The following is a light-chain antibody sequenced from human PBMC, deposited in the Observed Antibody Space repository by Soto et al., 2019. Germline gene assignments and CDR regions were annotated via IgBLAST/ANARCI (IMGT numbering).Light chain of an antibody. CDR1: SSDDGGYNY. CDR3: SSYTSSSTLV. J-gene: IGLJ1*01. CDR2: EVS. Sequence: QSALTQPASVSGSPGQSITISCTGTSSDDGGYNYVSWYQQHPGKAPKLMIYEVSNRPSGVSNRFSGPKSGNTASLTISGLQAEDEADYYCSSYTSSSTLVFGTGTKVTVL. V-gene: IGLV2-14*01.